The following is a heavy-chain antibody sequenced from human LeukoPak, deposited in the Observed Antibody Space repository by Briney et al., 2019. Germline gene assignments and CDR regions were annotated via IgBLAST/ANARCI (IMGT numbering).Heavy chain of an antibody. D-gene: IGHD1-1*01. CDR3: ARVSGRLERQSDLDY. CDR2: ISGDSTYI. V-gene: IGHV3-21*01. J-gene: IGHJ4*02. Sequence: GGSLRLSCAASGFTFASYSMNWVRRAPGKGLEWVSSISGDSTYIYNAGSVKGRFTISGDNAQASLYLQMISLRADDTAVYYCARVSGRLERQSDLDYWGQGTLVIVSS. CDR1: GFTFASYS.